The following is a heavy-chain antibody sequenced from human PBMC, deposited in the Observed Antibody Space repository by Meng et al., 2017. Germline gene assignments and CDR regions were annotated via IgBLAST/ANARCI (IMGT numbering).Heavy chain of an antibody. CDR1: GFTFSSYW. Sequence: GESLKISCAASGFTFSSYWMHWVRQAPGKGLVWVSRINSDGSSTSYADSVKGRFTISRDNAKNSLYLQMNSLRAEDTAVYYCASVDCWGQGTRVTCSS. J-gene: IGHJ4*02. V-gene: IGHV3-74*01. CDR3: ASVDC. CDR2: INSDGSST.